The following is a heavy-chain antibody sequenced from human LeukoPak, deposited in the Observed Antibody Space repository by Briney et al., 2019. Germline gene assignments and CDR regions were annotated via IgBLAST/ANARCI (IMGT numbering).Heavy chain of an antibody. Sequence: GGSLRLSCVASGFTFSNYWMTWVRQAPGKGLQWVANIKQDGSEKYHVESVRGRFTNSRDNAKNSLYLQMNSLRAEDTAVYYCARGGWEFDYWGQGTLVTVSS. CDR3: ARGGWEFDY. CDR1: GFTFSNYW. V-gene: IGHV3-7*01. CDR2: IKQDGSEK. D-gene: IGHD6-19*01. J-gene: IGHJ4*02.